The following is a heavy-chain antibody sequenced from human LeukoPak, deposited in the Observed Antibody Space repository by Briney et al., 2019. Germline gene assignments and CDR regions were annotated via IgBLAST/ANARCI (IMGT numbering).Heavy chain of an antibody. CDR1: GYSFTSYW. J-gene: IGHJ4*02. D-gene: IGHD3-22*01. CDR2: IYPGDSDT. V-gene: IGHV5-51*01. Sequence: GESLKISCKGSGYSFTSYWIGWVRQMPGKGLEWMGIIYPGDSDTRYSPSFQGQVTISAEKSISTAYLQWNSLKTSDTAMYYCARRASSGYYGSHFDYWGQGTLVTVSS. CDR3: ARRASSGYYGSHFDY.